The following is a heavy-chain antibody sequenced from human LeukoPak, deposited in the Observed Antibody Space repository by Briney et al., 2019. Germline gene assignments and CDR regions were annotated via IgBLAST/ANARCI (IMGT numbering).Heavy chain of an antibody. CDR2: INHSGST. CDR1: GGSFSGYY. V-gene: IGHV4-34*01. CDR3: AGQRANFGEWAFDY. Sequence: SETLSLTCAVYGGSFSGYYWSWIRQPPGKGLEWIGEINHSGSTNYNPSLKSRVTISVDTSKNQFSLKLSSVTAADTALYYCAGQRANFGEWAFDYWGQGTLVTVSS. J-gene: IGHJ4*02. D-gene: IGHD3-10*01.